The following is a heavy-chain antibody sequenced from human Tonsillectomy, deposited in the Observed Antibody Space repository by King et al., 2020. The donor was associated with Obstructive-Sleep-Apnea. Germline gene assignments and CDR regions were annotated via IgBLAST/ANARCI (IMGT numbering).Heavy chain of an antibody. D-gene: IGHD3-10*01. CDR1: GYTFTGYY. CDR2: ISPNSGAT. Sequence: QLVQSGAEVKKPGASVKVSCKASGYTFTGYYIHWVRQAPGQGLEWMGWISPNSGATQYAQKFQGRVTMTRDTSIRTAYMDLSRLRSDDTAIYYCARDMSAYDSTSPAYWGQGTLVTVSS. J-gene: IGHJ4*02. CDR3: ARDMSAYDSTSPAY. V-gene: IGHV1-2*02.